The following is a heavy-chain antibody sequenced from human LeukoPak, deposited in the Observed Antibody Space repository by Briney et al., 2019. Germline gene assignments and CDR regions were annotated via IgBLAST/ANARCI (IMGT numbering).Heavy chain of an antibody. CDR1: GYTLTELS. D-gene: IGHD2-15*01. CDR2: INPSGGST. Sequence: ASVKVSCKVSGYTLTELSMHWVRQAPGQGLEWMGIINPSGGSTSYAQKFQGRVTMTRDTSTSTVYMELSSLRSEDTAVYYCARGYCSGGSCYPSYEYWGQGTLVTVSS. V-gene: IGHV1-46*01. J-gene: IGHJ4*02. CDR3: ARGYCSGGSCYPSYEY.